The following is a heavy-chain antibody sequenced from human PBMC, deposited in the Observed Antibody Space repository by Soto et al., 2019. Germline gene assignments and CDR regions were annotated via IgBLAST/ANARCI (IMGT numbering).Heavy chain of an antibody. J-gene: IGHJ4*02. CDR2: ITPIFGTA. Sequence: QVQLIQSGAEVKKPGSSVKVSCKAYGGTFSRYAISWVRQAPGQGLEWMGGITPIFGTANYAQKFQGRVASTADESTRTSYMERRSLRSGDTAVYYCARGWGYDTSDYYYAYWGQGTLITVSS. CDR3: ARGWGYDTSDYYYAY. D-gene: IGHD3-22*01. CDR1: GGTFSRYA. V-gene: IGHV1-69*01.